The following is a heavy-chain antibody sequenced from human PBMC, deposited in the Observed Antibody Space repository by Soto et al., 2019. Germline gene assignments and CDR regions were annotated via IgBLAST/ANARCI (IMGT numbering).Heavy chain of an antibody. CDR3: ARDPGDSGSYHAGYYYYGMDV. J-gene: IGHJ6*02. CDR2: INPSGGST. D-gene: IGHD1-26*01. V-gene: IGHV1-46*01. Sequence: GASVQVSCKASGYTFTSYYMHWVRQAPGQGLEWMGIINPSGGSTSYAQKFQGRVTMTRDTSTSTVYMELSSLRSEDTAVYYCARDPGDSGSYHAGYYYYGMDVWGQGTTVTVSS. CDR1: GYTFTSYY.